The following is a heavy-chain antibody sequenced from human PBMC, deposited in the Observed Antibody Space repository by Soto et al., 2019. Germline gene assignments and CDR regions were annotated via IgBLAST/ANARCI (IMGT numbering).Heavy chain of an antibody. Sequence: SETLSLTCAVYGGSFSGYYWSWIRQPPGKGLEWIGEINHSGSTNYNPSLKSRVTISVDTSKNQFSLKLSSVTAADTAVYYCARVNYYDSSGSTQTLGYWGQGTLVTVSS. J-gene: IGHJ4*02. CDR3: ARVNYYDSSGSTQTLGY. D-gene: IGHD3-22*01. CDR2: INHSGST. CDR1: GGSFSGYY. V-gene: IGHV4-34*01.